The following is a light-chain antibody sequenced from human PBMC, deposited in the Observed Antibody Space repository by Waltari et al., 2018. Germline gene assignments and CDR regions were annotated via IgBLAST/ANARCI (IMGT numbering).Light chain of an antibody. CDR1: SSDVGGYNY. V-gene: IGLV2-14*01. CDR2: EVS. J-gene: IGLJ1*01. CDR3: SSYTSSSTQV. Sequence: QSALTQPASVSGSPGQSITISCTGTSSDVGGYNYVSWYQQHPGKAPKLMIYEVSNRPLGVSNRFSGSKSGNTASLTISGLQAEDEADYYCSSYTSSSTQVFGTGTKVTVL.